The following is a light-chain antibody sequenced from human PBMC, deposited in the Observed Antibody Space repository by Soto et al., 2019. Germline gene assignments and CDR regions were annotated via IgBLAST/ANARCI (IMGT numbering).Light chain of an antibody. CDR1: QGIRND. J-gene: IGKJ5*01. CDR3: QQYYSYPLIT. Sequence: AIQMTQSPSSLSASVGDRVTITCRASQGIRNDLGWYQQKPGKAPKLLIYAASSLQSGVPSRFSGSGSGTDFTLTISCLQSEDFATYYCQQYYSYPLITFGQGTRLEIK. V-gene: IGKV1-6*01. CDR2: AAS.